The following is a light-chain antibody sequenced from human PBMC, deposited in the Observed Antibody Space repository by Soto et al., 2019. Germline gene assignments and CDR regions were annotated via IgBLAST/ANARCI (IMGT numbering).Light chain of an antibody. J-gene: IGKJ2*01. V-gene: IGKV1-6*01. Sequence: AIQLTQSPSSLSASVGDRVTITCRASQGIRNDLDWYEQKPGKAPKLLIYAASSLQIEFPSRFSGSGSGTDFILTISGLQPEDSATYYCLQDYDYPLTFGQGTKLEIK. CDR2: AAS. CDR1: QGIRND. CDR3: LQDYDYPLT.